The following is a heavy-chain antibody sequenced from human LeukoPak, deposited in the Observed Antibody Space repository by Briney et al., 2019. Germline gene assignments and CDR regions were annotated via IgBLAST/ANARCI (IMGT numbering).Heavy chain of an antibody. J-gene: IGHJ4*02. CDR2: ISASGGGT. V-gene: IGHV3-23*01. CDR1: GFTFSSHA. Sequence: QSGGSLRRSCAATGFTFSSHAMSWVRQAPGKGLEWVSAISASGGGTYYADSVKGRFSISRDNSKNTLYLQMNSLRAEDTAVYYCAKAYSGYDRFDYWGQGTLVTVSS. CDR3: AKAYSGYDRFDY. D-gene: IGHD5-12*01.